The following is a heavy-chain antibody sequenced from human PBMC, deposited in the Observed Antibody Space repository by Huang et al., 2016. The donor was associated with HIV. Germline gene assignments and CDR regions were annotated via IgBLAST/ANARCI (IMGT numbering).Heavy chain of an antibody. J-gene: IGHJ6*02. D-gene: IGHD1-7*01. V-gene: IGHV3-7*01. CDR2: IKQEESEK. CDR1: TFTFGAYW. CDR3: ATKTAGMDI. Sequence: VESGGRSVQPGGSIKLSCVGSTFTFGAYWMSWVRQPPGKGLELVANIKQEESEKYYVDSVKGRFNISRDNARKVLFLEMDNLRVEDTAMYFCATKTAGMDIWGQGTTVTVSS.